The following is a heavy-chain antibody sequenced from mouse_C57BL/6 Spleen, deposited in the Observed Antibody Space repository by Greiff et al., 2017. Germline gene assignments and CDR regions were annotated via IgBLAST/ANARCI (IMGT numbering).Heavy chain of an antibody. V-gene: IGHV1-52*01. CDR3: ARRGDVEFAY. CDR1: GYTFTSYW. CDR2: IDPSDSET. J-gene: IGHJ3*01. Sequence: QVQLQQPGAELVRPGSSVKLSCKASGYTFTSYWMHWVKQRPIQGLEWIGNIDPSDSETHYNQKFKDKATLTVDKSSSTAYMQLSSLASEDSAVYYCARRGDVEFAYWGQGTLVTVSA.